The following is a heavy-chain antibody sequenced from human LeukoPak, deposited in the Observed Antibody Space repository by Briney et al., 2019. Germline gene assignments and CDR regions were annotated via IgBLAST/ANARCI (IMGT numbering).Heavy chain of an antibody. J-gene: IGHJ6*03. CDR1: GGSFSGYY. CDR2: INHSGST. Sequence: PSETLSLTCAVYGGSFSGYYWSWIRQPPGKGLEWIGEINHSGSTNYNPSLKSRVTISVDTSKNQFSLKLSSVTAADTAVYYCARRQYQLRTYYYYYYMDVWGKGTTVTVSS. CDR3: ARRQYQLRTYYYYYYMDV. D-gene: IGHD2-2*01. V-gene: IGHV4-34*01.